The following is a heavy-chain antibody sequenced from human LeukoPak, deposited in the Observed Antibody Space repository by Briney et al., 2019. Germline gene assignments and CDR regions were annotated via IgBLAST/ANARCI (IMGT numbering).Heavy chain of an antibody. Sequence: GGSLRLSCAASGFTVSSNYMSWVRQAPGKGLESVSVIYSGGSTYYAASVKGRFTISRDNSKNTLYLQMNSLRAEDTAVYYCARDGWTSLGYFDYWGQGTLVTVSS. D-gene: IGHD3/OR15-3a*01. CDR3: ARDGWTSLGYFDY. J-gene: IGHJ4*02. CDR1: GFTVSSNY. CDR2: IYSGGST. V-gene: IGHV3-53*01.